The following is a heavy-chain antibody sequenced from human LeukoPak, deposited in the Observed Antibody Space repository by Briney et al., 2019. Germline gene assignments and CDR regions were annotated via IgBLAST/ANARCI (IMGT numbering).Heavy chain of an antibody. Sequence: SETLSLTCTVSGGSISSYYWSWIRQPPGKGLEWIGEINHSGSTNYNPSLKSRVTISVDTSKNQFSLKLSSVTAADTAVYYCARSPTAINGYFDPWGQGTLVTVSS. D-gene: IGHD2-2*01. CDR2: INHSGST. CDR1: GGSISSYY. V-gene: IGHV4-34*01. J-gene: IGHJ5*02. CDR3: ARSPTAINGYFDP.